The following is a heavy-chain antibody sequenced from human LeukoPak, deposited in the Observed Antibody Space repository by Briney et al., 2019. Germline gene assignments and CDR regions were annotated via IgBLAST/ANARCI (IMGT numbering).Heavy chain of an antibody. V-gene: IGHV3-11*01. CDR1: GFTFSDYY. Sequence: GGSLRLSCAASGFTFSDYYMSWIRQAPGKGLGWVSYISSSGSTIYYADSVKGRFTISRDNAKNSLYLQMNSLRAEDTAVYYCARNHYDSSGYYLEGAFFDYWGQGTLVTVSS. CDR2: ISSSGSTI. J-gene: IGHJ4*02. D-gene: IGHD3-22*01. CDR3: ARNHYDSSGYYLEGAFFDY.